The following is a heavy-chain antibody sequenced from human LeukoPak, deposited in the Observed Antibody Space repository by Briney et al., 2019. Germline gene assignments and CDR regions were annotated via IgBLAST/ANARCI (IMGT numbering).Heavy chain of an antibody. J-gene: IGHJ4*02. CDR3: AADPDYYDSSGYSFDY. CDR1: GLTFTSSA. D-gene: IGHD3-22*01. Sequence: GTSVKVSCKASGLTFTSSAVQWVRQARGQRLEWIGWIVVGSGNTNYAQKFQERVTITRDMSTSTAYMELSSLRSEDTAVYYCAADPDYYDSSGYSFDYWGQGTLVTVSS. CDR2: IVVGSGNT. V-gene: IGHV1-58*01.